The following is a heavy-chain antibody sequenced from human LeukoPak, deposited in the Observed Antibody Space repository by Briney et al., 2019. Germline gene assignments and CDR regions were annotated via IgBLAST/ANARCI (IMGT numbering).Heavy chain of an antibody. CDR3: ARIQPYYDFWSGYYFDY. V-gene: IGHV4-34*01. CDR2: INHSGST. D-gene: IGHD3-3*01. J-gene: IGHJ4*02. CDR1: GGSFSGYY. Sequence: PSETLSLTCAVYGGSFSGYYWSWIRQPPGKGLEWIGEINHSGSTNYNPSLKSRVTISVGTSKNQFSPKLSSVTAADTAVYYCARIQPYYDFWSGYYFDYWGQGTLVTVSS.